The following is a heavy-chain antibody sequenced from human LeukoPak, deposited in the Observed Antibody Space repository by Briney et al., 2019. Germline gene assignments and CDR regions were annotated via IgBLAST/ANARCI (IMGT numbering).Heavy chain of an antibody. CDR3: ARDVTYYYDTSGYRDAFDI. Sequence: GASVKVSCKASGYTFTVYYMHWVRQAPGQGLEWMGWISPNSGGTNYAQRFQGRVTMTRDTSISTAYMELSRLRSDDTAVYYCARDVTYYYDTSGYRDAFDIWGQGTMVTVSS. CDR2: ISPNSGGT. J-gene: IGHJ3*02. CDR1: GYTFTVYY. V-gene: IGHV1-2*02. D-gene: IGHD3-22*01.